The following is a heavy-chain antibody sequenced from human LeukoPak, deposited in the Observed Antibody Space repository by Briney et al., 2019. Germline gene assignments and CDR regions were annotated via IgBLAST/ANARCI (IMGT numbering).Heavy chain of an antibody. Sequence: SETLSLTCAVYGGSFSGYYWSWIRQPPGKGLEWIGEINHSGSTNYNPSLKSRVTISVDTSKNQFSLKLSSVTAADTAVYYCASSTGTTFAFDIWGQGTMVTVSS. V-gene: IGHV4-34*01. CDR3: ASSTGTTFAFDI. D-gene: IGHD4-11*01. CDR2: INHSGST. J-gene: IGHJ3*02. CDR1: GGSFSGYY.